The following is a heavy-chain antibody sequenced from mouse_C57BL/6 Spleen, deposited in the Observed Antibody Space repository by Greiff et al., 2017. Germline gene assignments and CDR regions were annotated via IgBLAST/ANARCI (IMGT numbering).Heavy chain of an antibody. V-gene: IGHV1-39*01. CDR3: AREEDYGRGAWFAY. D-gene: IGHD1-1*01. CDR2: INPNYGTT. CDR1: GYSFTDYN. J-gene: IGHJ3*01. Sequence: EVKLVESGPELVKPGASVKISCKASGYSFTDYNMNWVKQSNGKSLEWIGVINPNYGTTSYNQKFKGKATLTVDQSSSTAYMQLNSLTSEDSAVYYCAREEDYGRGAWFAYWGQGTLVTVSA.